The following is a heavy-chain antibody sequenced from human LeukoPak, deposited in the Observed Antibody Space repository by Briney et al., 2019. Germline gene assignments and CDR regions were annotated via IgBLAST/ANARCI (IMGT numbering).Heavy chain of an antibody. D-gene: IGHD3-22*01. CDR1: GYTFTSYY. J-gene: IGHJ4*02. CDR3: ASDYDSRNFDY. CDR2: INPSGGST. V-gene: IGHV1-46*01. Sequence: GASVKVSCTASGYTFTSYYMHWVRQAPGQGLEWMGIINPSGGSTSYAQKFQGRVTMTRDTSTSTVYMELSSLRSEDTAVYYCASDYDSRNFDYWGQGTLVTVSS.